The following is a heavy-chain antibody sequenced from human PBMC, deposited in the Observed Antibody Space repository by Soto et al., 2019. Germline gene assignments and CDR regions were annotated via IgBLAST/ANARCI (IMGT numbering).Heavy chain of an antibody. V-gene: IGHV4-30-4*01. J-gene: IGHJ6*02. CDR2: IYYSGST. D-gene: IGHD3-10*01. Sequence: QVQLQESGPGLVKPSQTLSLTCTVSGGSISSGDYYWSWIRQPPGKGLEWIGYIYYSGSTYYNPSLKSRVTISVDKSKNQFSLKLSSVTAADTAVYYCARVGGSGSYYRAYYYYGMDVWGQGTTVTVSS. CDR1: GGSISSGDYY. CDR3: ARVGGSGSYYRAYYYYGMDV.